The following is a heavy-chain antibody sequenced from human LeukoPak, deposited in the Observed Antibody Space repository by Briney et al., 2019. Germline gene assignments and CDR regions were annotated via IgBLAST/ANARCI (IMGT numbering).Heavy chain of an antibody. CDR2: INWNGGSP. Sequence: GESLSLFCALSGLTFSSYAMTWVRQPPGKGLEWVSGINWNGGSPRHGTSVRGRLTISSLNARDSLHLQMNSLRAEGPVLHCCVRWSMAARLPSFIRFDQWGQRTLVIVSS. D-gene: IGHD6-6*01. CDR1: GLTFSSYA. CDR3: VRWSMAARLPSFIRFDQ. J-gene: IGHJ4*02. V-gene: IGHV3-20*04.